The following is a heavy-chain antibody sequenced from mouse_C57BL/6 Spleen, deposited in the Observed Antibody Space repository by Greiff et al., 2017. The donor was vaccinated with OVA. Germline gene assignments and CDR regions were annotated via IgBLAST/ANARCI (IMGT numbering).Heavy chain of an antibody. CDR2: IYPGDGDT. V-gene: IGHV1-80*01. CDR3: ARRDLRDYAMDY. J-gene: IGHJ4*01. D-gene: IGHD2-12*01. Sequence: VQLQQSGAELVKPGASVKISCKASGYAFSSYWMNWVKQRPGKGLEWIGQIYPGDGDTNYNGKFKGKATLTADTSSSTAYMQLSSLTSEDSAVYFCARRDLRDYAMDYWGQGTSVTVSS. CDR1: GYAFSSYW.